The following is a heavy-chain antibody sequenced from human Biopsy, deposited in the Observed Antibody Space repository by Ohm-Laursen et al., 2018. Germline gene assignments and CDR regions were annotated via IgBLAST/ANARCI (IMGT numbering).Heavy chain of an antibody. CDR3: ARATNSTGWPYYYFYGMDV. CDR2: IYYSGGT. V-gene: IGHV4-59*01. CDR1: GGSISSDY. J-gene: IGHJ6*02. Sequence: TLSLTCTVSGGSISSDYWSWIRQTPGKGLEWIGYIYYSGGTNYNPSLKSRVTISVDTSKNQFSLRLNSVTAADTAAYYCARATNSTGWPYYYFYGMDVWGQGTTVTVSS. D-gene: IGHD2/OR15-2a*01.